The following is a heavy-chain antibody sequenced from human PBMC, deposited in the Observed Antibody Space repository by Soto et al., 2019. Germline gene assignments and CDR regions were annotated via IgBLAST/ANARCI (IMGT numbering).Heavy chain of an antibody. CDR2: ISGSGGST. V-gene: IGHV3-23*01. Sequence: TGGSLRLSCAASGFTFSSYAMSWVRQAPGKGLEWVSAISGSGGSTYYADSVKGRFTISRDNSKNTLYLQMNSLRAEDTAVYYCAKDPAPRPSSYCSGGSCYSGGYYYYGMDVWGQGTTVTVSS. CDR3: AKDPAPRPSSYCSGGSCYSGGYYYYGMDV. J-gene: IGHJ6*02. D-gene: IGHD2-15*01. CDR1: GFTFSSYA.